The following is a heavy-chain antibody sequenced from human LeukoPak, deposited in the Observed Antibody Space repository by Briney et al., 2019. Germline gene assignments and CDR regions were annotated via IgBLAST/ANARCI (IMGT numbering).Heavy chain of an antibody. CDR2: IIPIFGIA. CDR3: AGWGEDYYDSSGYYHD. Sequence: GASVKVSCKASGGTFSSYAISWVRQAPGQGLEWMGRIIPIFGIANYAQKFQGRVTITADKSTSTAYMELSSLRSEDTAVYYCAGWGEDYYDSSGYYHDWGQGTLVTVSS. J-gene: IGHJ4*02. V-gene: IGHV1-69*04. CDR1: GGTFSSYA. D-gene: IGHD3-22*01.